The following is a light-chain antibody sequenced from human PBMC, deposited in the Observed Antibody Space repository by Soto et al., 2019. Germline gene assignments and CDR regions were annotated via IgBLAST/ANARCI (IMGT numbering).Light chain of an antibody. CDR3: QAWDSSTDVV. Sequence: SYELTQPPSVYVSPGQTASITCSGDTLGDKYACWYQQKPGQSPVLVIYQDSKRPSGIPERFSGSNSGNTATLTISGTQAMEEADYYCQAWDSSTDVVFGGGTKLTVL. J-gene: IGLJ2*01. V-gene: IGLV3-1*01. CDR1: TLGDKY. CDR2: QDS.